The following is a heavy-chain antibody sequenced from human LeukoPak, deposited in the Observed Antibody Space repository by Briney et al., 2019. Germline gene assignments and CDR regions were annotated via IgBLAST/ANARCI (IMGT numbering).Heavy chain of an antibody. V-gene: IGHV3-7*01. CDR1: GFTFTSYT. CDR3: ARGGARWFDS. CDR2: MREDGGEI. Sequence: GGSLRLSCVASGFTFTSYTMSWVRHAPGKGLEWVASMREDGGEIYYVASVRGRFIISRDNSKNSLYLEMNSLRVDDTAVYYCARGGARWFDSWGQGTLVTVS. D-gene: IGHD4/OR15-4a*01. J-gene: IGHJ5*01.